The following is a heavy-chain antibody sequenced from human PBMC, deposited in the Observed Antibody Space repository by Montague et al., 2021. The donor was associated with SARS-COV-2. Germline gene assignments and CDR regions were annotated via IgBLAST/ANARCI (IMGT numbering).Heavy chain of an antibody. CDR1: GGSINSYY. CDR2: IYYRGST. J-gene: IGHJ5*02. V-gene: IGHV4-59*01. CDR3: AREDRWNWFDP. D-gene: IGHD5-24*01. Sequence: SETLSLTCSISGGSINSYYWSWIRQTPGKGLEWIGYIYYRGSTNYNPPLETRVTISVDPSKNQFSLKLSSVTAADTAVYYCAREDRWNWFDPWGQGTLVIVSS.